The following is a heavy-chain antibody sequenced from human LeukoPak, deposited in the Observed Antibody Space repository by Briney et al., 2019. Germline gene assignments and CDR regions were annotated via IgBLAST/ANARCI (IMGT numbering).Heavy chain of an antibody. V-gene: IGHV3-64*02. CDR1: GFTFSTYA. CDR2: VSRKGDST. D-gene: IGHD6-13*01. J-gene: IGHJ4*02. CDR3: ARQAAGVVY. Sequence: PGGSLRLSCAASGFTFSTYAMHWVRQAPGKGPEYVSGVSRKGDSTYYADSVKGRFTISRDNSKNTLYLQMGGLRAEDMAVYYCARQAAGVVYWGQGTLVTVSS.